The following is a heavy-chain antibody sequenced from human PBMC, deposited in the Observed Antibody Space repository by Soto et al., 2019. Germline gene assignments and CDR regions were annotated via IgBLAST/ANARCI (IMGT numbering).Heavy chain of an antibody. CDR3: ARDSGVIYSSSWYRYYYFDY. Sequence: QVQLVQSGAEVKKPGSSVKVSCKASGGTFSSYAISWVRQAPGQGLEWMGGIIPIFGTANYAQKFQGRVTITADESTSKAYMEMSSMRSEDTAVYYCARDSGVIYSSSWYRYYYFDYWGQGTLVTVSS. CDR1: GGTFSSYA. CDR2: IIPIFGTA. J-gene: IGHJ4*02. V-gene: IGHV1-69*01. D-gene: IGHD6-13*01.